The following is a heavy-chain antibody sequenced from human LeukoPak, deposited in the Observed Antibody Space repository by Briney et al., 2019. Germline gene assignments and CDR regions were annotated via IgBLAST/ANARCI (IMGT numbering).Heavy chain of an antibody. CDR3: ARGFDDIVVVVAATPPPRTLVGATPNFDY. CDR2: IYGGGNI. D-gene: IGHD2-15*01. J-gene: IGHJ4*02. CDR1: GFTVSSNY. V-gene: IGHV3-53*01. Sequence: PGGSLRLSCAASGFTVSSNYMNWVRQAPGKGLEWVSVIYGGGNIYYADSVKGRFTISRDNSKNTLYLQMNSLRAEDTAVYYCARGFDDIVVVVAATPPPRTLVGATPNFDYWGQGILVIVSS.